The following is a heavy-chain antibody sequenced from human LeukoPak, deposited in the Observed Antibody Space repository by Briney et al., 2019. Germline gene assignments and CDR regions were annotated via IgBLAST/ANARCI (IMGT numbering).Heavy chain of an antibody. CDR3: TSRNVDTAMVRNDAFDI. Sequence: GGSLRLSCAPSGFPYSKAWMSWLRQAPGKGLEWVGSIKSKTDGGTTDYAAPVKGRFTISRDDSKNTLYLQMNSLKTEDTAVYYCTSRNVDTAMVRNDAFDIWGQGTMVTVSS. CDR1: GFPYSKAW. V-gene: IGHV3-15*01. J-gene: IGHJ3*02. D-gene: IGHD5-18*01. CDR2: IKSKTDGGTT.